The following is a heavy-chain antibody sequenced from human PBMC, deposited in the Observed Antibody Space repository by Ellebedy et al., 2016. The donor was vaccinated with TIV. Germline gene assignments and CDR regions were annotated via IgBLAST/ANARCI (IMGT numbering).Heavy chain of an antibody. CDR3: ATAQDWKLES. J-gene: IGHJ4*02. D-gene: IGHD1-1*01. Sequence: MPGGSLRLSCVVPGGTVRSSVWWGWVRQPPGKGLEWIGEIHQDGTTNYSPSLKSQVTVSLDKSKNHISLKLSSVTAADTAVYFCATAQDWKLESWGQGTLVTVSS. CDR2: IHQDGTT. V-gene: IGHV4-4*01. CDR1: GGTVRSSVW.